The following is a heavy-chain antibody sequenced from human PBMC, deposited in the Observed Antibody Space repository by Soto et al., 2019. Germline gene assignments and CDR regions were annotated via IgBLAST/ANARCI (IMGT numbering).Heavy chain of an antibody. CDR3: AKDIKPLLMVYAGNAFDI. Sequence: GGSLRLSCAASGFTFDDYAMHWVRQAPGKGLEWVSLISWDGGSTYYADSVKGRFTISRDNSKNSLYLQMNSLRAEDTALYYCAKDIKPLLMVYAGNAFDIWGQGTMVTVSS. V-gene: IGHV3-43D*03. CDR2: ISWDGGST. CDR1: GFTFDDYA. J-gene: IGHJ3*02. D-gene: IGHD2-8*01.